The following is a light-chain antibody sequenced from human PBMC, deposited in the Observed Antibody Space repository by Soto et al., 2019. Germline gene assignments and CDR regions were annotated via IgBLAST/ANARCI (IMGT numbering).Light chain of an antibody. CDR1: QSVSNNY. Sequence: EIVLTQSPGTLSLSPGERATLSCRASQSVSNNYLAWYQQKPGQAPRLLIYGASNRATGIPDRFSGSGSGTDFTLTISRLEPEDFAVYYCQHYDSLPHTFGQGTKLVS. V-gene: IGKV3-20*01. CDR3: QHYDSLPHT. CDR2: GAS. J-gene: IGKJ2*01.